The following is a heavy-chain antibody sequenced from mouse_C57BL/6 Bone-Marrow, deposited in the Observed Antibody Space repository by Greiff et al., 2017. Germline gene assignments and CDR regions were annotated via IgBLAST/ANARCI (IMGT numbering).Heavy chain of an antibody. CDR3: ASPYYYGSSSYYYAMDY. Sequence: EVKLQQSGPELVKPGASVKISCKASGYTFTDYYMNWVKQSHGKSLEWIGDINPNNGGTSYNQKFKGKATLTVDKSSSTAYMELRSLTSEDSAVYYCASPYYYGSSSYYYAMDYWGQGTSVTVSS. J-gene: IGHJ4*01. V-gene: IGHV1-26*01. CDR2: INPNNGGT. CDR1: GYTFTDYY. D-gene: IGHD1-1*01.